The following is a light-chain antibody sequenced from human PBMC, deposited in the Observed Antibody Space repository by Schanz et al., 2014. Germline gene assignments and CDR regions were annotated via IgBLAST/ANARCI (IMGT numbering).Light chain of an antibody. V-gene: IGKV1-39*01. CDR1: QSISSY. Sequence: DIQMTQSPSSLSASVGDRVTITCRASQSISSYLNWYQQKPGKAPKLLIYGASSLQSGVPSRFSGSGSGTDFTLTISSLQPEDFGTYYCQQSYSSPTFGGGTKVEIK. CDR2: GAS. J-gene: IGKJ4*01. CDR3: QQSYSSPT.